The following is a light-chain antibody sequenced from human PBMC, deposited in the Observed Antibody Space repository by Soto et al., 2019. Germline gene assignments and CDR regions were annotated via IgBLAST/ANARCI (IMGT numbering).Light chain of an antibody. Sequence: QSVLTQPPSASGSPGQSVAISCTGTSGDVGGYNYVSWYQQHPGKAPKLMIYEVNKRPSGVPDRFSGPKSGNTASLTVSGLQAEDEADYYCSSYAGSSNVFGTGTKVTV. J-gene: IGLJ1*01. CDR2: EVN. CDR3: SSYAGSSNV. CDR1: SGDVGGYNY. V-gene: IGLV2-8*01.